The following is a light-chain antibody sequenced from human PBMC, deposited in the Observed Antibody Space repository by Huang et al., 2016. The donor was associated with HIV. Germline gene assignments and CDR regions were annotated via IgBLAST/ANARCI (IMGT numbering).Light chain of an antibody. CDR2: DAS. CDR1: QTISTY. J-gene: IGKJ1*01. V-gene: IGKV1-39*01. Sequence: DIQMTQSQSSLSASVGDRVTITCRASQTISTYLNWYQQRPGKAPKLLIYDASTLQRGVPSRFSGSGSGTDFALSIGSLQPEDFATYFCQQSYSTPRTFGQGTRVEIK. CDR3: QQSYSTPRT.